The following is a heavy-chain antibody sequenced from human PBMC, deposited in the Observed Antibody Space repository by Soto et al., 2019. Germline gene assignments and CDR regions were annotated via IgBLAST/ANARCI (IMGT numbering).Heavy chain of an antibody. CDR1: GFPFRNYA. CDR3: GSRPGPVPMCFDY. CDR2: ISGGDASK. D-gene: IGHD6-6*01. Sequence: GGSLRLSCVASGFPFRNYAMGWVRQAPGKGLEWVSSISGGDASKYYADSVKGRFTISRDNSKNTLFLEMSSLRPEDTALYYCGSRPGPVPMCFDYWGPGTLVTVSS. J-gene: IGHJ4*02. V-gene: IGHV3-23*01.